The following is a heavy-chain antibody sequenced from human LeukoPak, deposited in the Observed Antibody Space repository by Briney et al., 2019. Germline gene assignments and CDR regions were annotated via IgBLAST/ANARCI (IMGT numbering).Heavy chain of an antibody. CDR3: ARGDILTGYYPIGGFDY. D-gene: IGHD3-9*01. V-gene: IGHV3-48*01. CDR2: ISSSSSTI. J-gene: IGHJ4*02. Sequence: PGGSLRLSCAASGFTFSSYSMNWVRQAPGKGLEWVSYISSSSSTIYYADSVKGRFTISRDNAKNSLYLQMNSLRAEDTAVYYCARGDILTGYYPIGGFDYWGQGTLVTVSS. CDR1: GFTFSSYS.